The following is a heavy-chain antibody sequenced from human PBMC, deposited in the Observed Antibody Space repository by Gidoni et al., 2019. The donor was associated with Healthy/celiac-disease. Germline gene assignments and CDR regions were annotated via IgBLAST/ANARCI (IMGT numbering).Heavy chain of an antibody. V-gene: IGHV1-69*08. CDR1: GGTFSSYT. CDR2: IIPILGIA. CDR3: ARDPVEAVGSVEYFQH. J-gene: IGHJ1*01. D-gene: IGHD6-19*01. Sequence: QVQLVQSGAEVKKPGSSVKVSCKASGGTFSSYTISWVRQAPGQGLEWMGRIIPILGIANYAQKFQGRVTITADKSTSTAYMELSSLRSEDTAVYYCARDPVEAVGSVEYFQHWGQGTLVTVSS.